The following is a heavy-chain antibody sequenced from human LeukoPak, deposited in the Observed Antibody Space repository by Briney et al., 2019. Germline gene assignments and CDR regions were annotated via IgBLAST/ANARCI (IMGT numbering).Heavy chain of an antibody. J-gene: IGHJ6*02. Sequence: SETLSLTCAGGSVSGFYWSWIRQPPGKGLEWIGEINHSGSTDHNPSLKSRVTISLDTSKNQLSLNLTSVTAADTAVYYCARTSYRNGLYGVDVWGQGTTVTVSS. CDR2: INHSGST. V-gene: IGHV4-34*01. CDR1: GSVSGFY. D-gene: IGHD3/OR15-3a*01. CDR3: ARTSYRNGLYGVDV.